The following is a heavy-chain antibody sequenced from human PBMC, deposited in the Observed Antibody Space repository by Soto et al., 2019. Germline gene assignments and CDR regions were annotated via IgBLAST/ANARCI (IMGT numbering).Heavy chain of an antibody. D-gene: IGHD6-19*01. CDR3: AAQQWLDD. CDR1: GCSISSGYY. Sequence: SETLSLTCAVSGCSISSGYYWGWIRQPPGKGLEWIGSIYHSGSTFYNPSLKSRVTISVDTSKNQFSLKVTSVTAADTAVYYCAAQQWLDDWGQGTMVTVYS. J-gene: IGHJ4*02. V-gene: IGHV4-38-2*01. CDR2: IYHSGST.